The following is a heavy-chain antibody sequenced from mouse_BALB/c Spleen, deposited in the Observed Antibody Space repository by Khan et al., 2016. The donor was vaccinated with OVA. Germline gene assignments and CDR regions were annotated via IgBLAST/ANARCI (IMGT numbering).Heavy chain of an antibody. V-gene: IGHV3-8*02. CDR2: IIYTGYT. CDR1: GDSITSGY. CDR3: ARSTYRYAFVY. D-gene: IGHD2-14*01. J-gene: IGHJ3*01. Sequence: EVKLEESGPSLVKPSQTLSLTCSVTGDSITSGYWNWIRKFPGNKLEYMGYIIYTGYTYYNPSLKSRISITRHTSKNQYYLHLNSVTDEDTATYYGARSTYRYAFVYWGQGTLVTVSA.